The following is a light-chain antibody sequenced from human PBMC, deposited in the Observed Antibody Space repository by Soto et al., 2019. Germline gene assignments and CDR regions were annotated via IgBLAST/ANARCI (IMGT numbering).Light chain of an antibody. CDR3: SSYMSTSSLV. V-gene: IGLV2-14*01. CDR2: EVS. Sequence: QSVLTQPASVSGSPGQSITISCTGTSSDVGDYKYVSWYQQLPGKAPKLIIFEVSNRPSGVSYRFSGSKSDNTASLTISGLQPEDVADYYCSSYMSTSSLVFGGGTKLTVL. CDR1: SSDVGDYKY. J-gene: IGLJ2*01.